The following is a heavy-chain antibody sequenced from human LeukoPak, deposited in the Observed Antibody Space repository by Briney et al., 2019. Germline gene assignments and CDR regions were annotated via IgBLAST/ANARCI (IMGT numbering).Heavy chain of an antibody. CDR3: AREAVGVGYNPEYFQH. D-gene: IGHD5-24*01. V-gene: IGHV4-61*02. Sequence: SQTLSLTCTVSGGSISSGSYYWSWIRQPAGKGLEWIGRIYTSGSTNYNPSLKSRVTISVDTSKNQFSLKLSSVTAADTAVYYCAREAVGVGYNPEYFQHWGQGTLVTVSS. J-gene: IGHJ1*01. CDR2: IYTSGST. CDR1: GGSISSGSYY.